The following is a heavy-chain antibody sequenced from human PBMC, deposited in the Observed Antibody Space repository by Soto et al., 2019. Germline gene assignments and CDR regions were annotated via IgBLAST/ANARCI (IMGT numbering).Heavy chain of an antibody. Sequence: ASVKVSCTASGYTFTSYYMHWVRQAPGQGLEWMGIINPSGGSTSYAQKFQGRVTMTRDTSTSTVYMELSSLRSEDTAVYYCARDLVYYGSGRFYYYYYGMDVWGQGTTVTVSS. J-gene: IGHJ6*02. V-gene: IGHV1-46*03. D-gene: IGHD3-10*01. CDR3: ARDLVYYGSGRFYYYYYGMDV. CDR2: INPSGGST. CDR1: GYTFTSYY.